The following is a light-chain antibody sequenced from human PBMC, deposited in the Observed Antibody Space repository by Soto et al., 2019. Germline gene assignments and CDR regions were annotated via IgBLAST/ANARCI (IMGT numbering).Light chain of an antibody. J-gene: IGKJ4*01. V-gene: IGKV3-11*01. CDR2: DAS. CDR1: QSVRSY. Sequence: EIVLTQSPATLYLSPGERATLSCRASQSVRSYLAWYQHKHGQAPRLLIYDASNRATGIPARFSGSGSGTDFTLTISSLEPEDFAVYYCQQRSNWPLTFCGGTKVEIK. CDR3: QQRSNWPLT.